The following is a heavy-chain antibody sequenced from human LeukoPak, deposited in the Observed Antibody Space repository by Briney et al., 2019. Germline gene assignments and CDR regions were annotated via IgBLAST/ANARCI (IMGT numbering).Heavy chain of an antibody. J-gene: IGHJ4*02. Sequence: GGSLRLSCAASGFTFSDYYMSWIRQAPGKGLEWVSYMSGSGHTIYYADSVKGRFTISRDNARNSLYLQMNSLRAEDTAVYYCVKTFGWDLGHGYLENWGQGTLVTVSS. D-gene: IGHD1-26*01. CDR2: MSGSGHTI. V-gene: IGHV3-11*04. CDR1: GFTFSDYY. CDR3: VKTFGWDLGHGYLEN.